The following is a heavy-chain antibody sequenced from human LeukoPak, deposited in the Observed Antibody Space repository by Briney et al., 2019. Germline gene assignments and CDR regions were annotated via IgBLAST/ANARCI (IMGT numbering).Heavy chain of an antibody. CDR3: ARDPTPTQLWFRGTFDY. D-gene: IGHD5-18*01. CDR2: ISPSDLSV. V-gene: IGHV3-48*01. Sequence: GGSLRLSCTASGFTFKSYSMHWIRQAPGKGLEWVSYISPSDLSVYYADSVKGRFTISRDTARNSPYLHMNSLRADDTAVYYCARDPTPTQLWFRGTFDYWGQGALVTVSS. J-gene: IGHJ4*02. CDR1: GFTFKSYS.